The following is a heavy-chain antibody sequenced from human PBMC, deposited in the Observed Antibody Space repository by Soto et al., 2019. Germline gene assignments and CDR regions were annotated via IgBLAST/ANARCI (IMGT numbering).Heavy chain of an antibody. D-gene: IGHD3-22*01. V-gene: IGHV3-9*01. Sequence: VQLVESGGGLVQPGRSLRLSCAASGFTFDDYAMHWVRQAPGKGLEWVSGISWNSGSIGYADSVKGRFTISRDNAKNSLYLQMNSLRAEDTALYYCAKDMYYYDSSGYVDYWGQGTLVTVSS. CDR1: GFTFDDYA. CDR2: ISWNSGSI. CDR3: AKDMYYYDSSGYVDY. J-gene: IGHJ4*02.